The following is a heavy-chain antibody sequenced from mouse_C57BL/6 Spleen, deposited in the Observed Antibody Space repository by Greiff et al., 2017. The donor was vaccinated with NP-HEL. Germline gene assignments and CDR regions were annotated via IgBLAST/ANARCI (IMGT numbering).Heavy chain of an antibody. Sequence: QVQLQQPGAELVKPGASVKLSCKASGYTFTSYWMHWVKQRPGRGLGWIGRIDPNSGGTKYNEKFKSKATLTVDKPSSTAYMQLSSLTSEDSAVYYCARSRDLGRWYFDVWGTVTTVTVSS. CDR2: IDPNSGGT. J-gene: IGHJ1*03. V-gene: IGHV1-72*01. D-gene: IGHD4-1*01. CDR3: ARSRDLGRWYFDV. CDR1: GYTFTSYW.